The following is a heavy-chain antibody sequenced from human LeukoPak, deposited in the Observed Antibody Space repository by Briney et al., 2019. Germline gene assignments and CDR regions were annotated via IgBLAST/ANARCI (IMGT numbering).Heavy chain of an antibody. CDR3: ANEPHYNILTGFYKVRSHLDY. CDR1: GFSNYG. V-gene: IGHV3-30*02. D-gene: IGHD3-9*01. CDR2: IRYDGSKK. J-gene: IGHJ4*02. Sequence: GGSLRLSCAASGFSNYGMHWVRQAPGKGLEWVAFIRYDGSKKYYADSVKGRFTISRDNSKNTLYLQMNSLRAEDTAMYYCANEPHYNILTGFYKVRSHLDYWGQGTLVTVSS.